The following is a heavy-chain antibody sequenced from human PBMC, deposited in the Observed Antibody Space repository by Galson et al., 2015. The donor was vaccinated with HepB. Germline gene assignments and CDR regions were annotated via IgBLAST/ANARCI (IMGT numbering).Heavy chain of an antibody. CDR2: ITWNSDNM. CDR3: AKDSASGSYYYFDY. V-gene: IGHV3-9*01. D-gene: IGHD1-26*01. Sequence: SLRLSCAASGFTFDDYAMHWVRQAPGKGLEWVSGITWNSDNMGYADSVKGRFTISRDNAKNSLYLQMNSLRTEDTALYYCAKDSASGSYYYFDYWGQGTLVTVSS. J-gene: IGHJ4*02. CDR1: GFTFDDYA.